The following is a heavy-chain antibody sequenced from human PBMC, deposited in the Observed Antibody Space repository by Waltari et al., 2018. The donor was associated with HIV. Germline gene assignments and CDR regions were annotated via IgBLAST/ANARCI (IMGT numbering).Heavy chain of an antibody. V-gene: IGHV3-48*02. Sequence: EVQLVESGGGLVQPGGSLRLSCAASGFTFSSYSMNWVRQAPGKGLEWVSYISSSSSTIYYADSVKGRFTISRDNAKNSLYLQMNSLRDEDTAVYYCATQIGYYDSSGSDYWGQGTLVTVSS. CDR1: GFTFSSYS. CDR3: ATQIGYYDSSGSDY. D-gene: IGHD3-22*01. CDR2: ISSSSSTI. J-gene: IGHJ4*02.